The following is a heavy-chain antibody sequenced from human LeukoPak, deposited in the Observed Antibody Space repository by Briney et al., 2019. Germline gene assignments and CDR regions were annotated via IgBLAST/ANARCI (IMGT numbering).Heavy chain of an antibody. CDR3: VAQSGYFQFDP. D-gene: IGHD3-3*01. V-gene: IGHV4-39*01. Sequence: KTWETLSLTCSVSGGSISSSSDYWGWTRQPPGKGLEWIGSIRYSGSTYYNPSLKSRVTISADTSKNQFSLKLSSVTAADTAVYYCVAQSGYFQFDPWGQGTLVTVSS. CDR2: IRYSGST. CDR1: GGSISSSSDY. J-gene: IGHJ5*02.